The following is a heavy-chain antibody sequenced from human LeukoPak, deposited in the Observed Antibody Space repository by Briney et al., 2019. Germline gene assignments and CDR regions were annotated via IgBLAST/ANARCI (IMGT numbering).Heavy chain of an antibody. CDR3: ARGSFAYCSGGSCYSRFDY. Sequence: GRSLRLSCAASGFTFSSYAMHWVRQAPGKGLEWVAVISYDGSNKYYADSVKGRSTISRDNSKNTLYLQMNSLRAEDTAVYYCARGSFAYCSGGSCYSRFDYWGQGTLVTVSS. V-gene: IGHV3-30-3*01. CDR2: ISYDGSNK. CDR1: GFTFSSYA. J-gene: IGHJ4*02. D-gene: IGHD2-15*01.